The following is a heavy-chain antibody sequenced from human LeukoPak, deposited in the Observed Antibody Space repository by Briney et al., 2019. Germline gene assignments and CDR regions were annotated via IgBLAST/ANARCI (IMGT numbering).Heavy chain of an antibody. Sequence: PGGSLRLSCVASGFIFDNYGLSWVRQVPGKGLEWVSGINWNGDSTGYVGSVKGRFTISRDNAKNSLYLQMNSLRAEDTAFYYCAGDGLPYYNLWSGYPYWGQGILVTVSS. CDR1: GFIFDNYG. CDR2: INWNGDST. V-gene: IGHV3-20*04. J-gene: IGHJ4*02. D-gene: IGHD3-3*01. CDR3: AGDGLPYYNLWSGYPY.